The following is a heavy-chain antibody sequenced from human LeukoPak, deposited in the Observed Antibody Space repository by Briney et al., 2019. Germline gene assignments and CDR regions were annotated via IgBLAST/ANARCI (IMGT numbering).Heavy chain of an antibody. D-gene: IGHD3-3*01. CDR2: INPNSGGT. CDR1: GYTFTGYY. J-gene: IGHJ6*02. Sequence: ASVKVSCKASGYTFTGYYMHWVRQAPGQGLEWMGWINPNSGGTNYAQKFQGRVTMTRDTSISTAYMELSRLRSDDTAVYYCAKDGGGSLEWLPPMDVWGQGTTVTVSS. CDR3: AKDGGGSLEWLPPMDV. V-gene: IGHV1-2*02.